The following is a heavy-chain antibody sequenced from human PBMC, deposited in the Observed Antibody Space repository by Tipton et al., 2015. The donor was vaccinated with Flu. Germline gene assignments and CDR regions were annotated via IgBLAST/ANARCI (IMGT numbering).Heavy chain of an antibody. J-gene: IGHJ3*02. V-gene: IGHV3-23*01. CDR3: AKDLFYYGEDAFDI. CDR2: ISGSGNSR. D-gene: IGHD3-10*01. CDR1: GFSFSSYA. Sequence: SLRLSCAASGFSFSSYAMTWVRQAPGKGLDWVSTISGSGNSRYYADSVKGRFTISRDNSKNTLYLQMSGLRAEDTALYYCAKDLFYYGEDAFDIWGQGTMVTVSS.